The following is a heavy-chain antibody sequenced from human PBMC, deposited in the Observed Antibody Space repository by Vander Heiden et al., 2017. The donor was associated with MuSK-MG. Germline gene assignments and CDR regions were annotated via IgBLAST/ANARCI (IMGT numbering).Heavy chain of an antibody. D-gene: IGHD4-17*01. J-gene: IGHJ5*02. CDR1: GGSISSGSYY. CDR3: ATTTVTTEEDWFDP. CDR2: IYTSGST. Sequence: QVQLQESGPGLVKPSQPLSLTCTVSGGSISSGSYYWSWIRQPAGKGLEWIGRIYTSGSTNYNPSLKSRVTISVDTSKNQFSLKLSSVTAADTAVYYCATTTVTTEEDWFDPWGQGTLVTVSS. V-gene: IGHV4-61*02.